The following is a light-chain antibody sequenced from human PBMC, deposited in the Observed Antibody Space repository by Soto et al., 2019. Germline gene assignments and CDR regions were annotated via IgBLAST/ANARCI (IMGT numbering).Light chain of an antibody. CDR2: AAS. CDR3: QESFFTLGT. V-gene: IGKV1-39*01. CDR1: QSISSY. Sequence: DIQMTQSPSSLSASVGDRVTITCRASQSISSYLNWYQQKPGKAPKLLIYAASSLQSGVPSRFSGSGSGTDFTLTINNLQREDFATYYCQESFFTLGTFGRGTKVEI. J-gene: IGKJ1*01.